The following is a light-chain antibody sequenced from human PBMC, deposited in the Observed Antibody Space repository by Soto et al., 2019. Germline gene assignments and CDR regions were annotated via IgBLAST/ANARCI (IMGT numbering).Light chain of an antibody. J-gene: IGLJ2*01. CDR3: QTWGTGIVV. CDR1: SGHSSYA. Sequence: QPVLTQSPSASASLGASVKLTCTLSSGHSSYAIAWHQQQPEKGPRYLMKVYSDGSHIKGDGIPDHFSGSSSGTERYLTISSLQSEDEADYYCQTWGTGIVVFGGGTKLTVL. V-gene: IGLV4-69*01. CDR2: VYSDGSH.